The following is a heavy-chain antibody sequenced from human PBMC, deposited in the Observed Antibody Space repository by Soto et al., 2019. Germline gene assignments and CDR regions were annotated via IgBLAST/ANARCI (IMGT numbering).Heavy chain of an antibody. J-gene: IGHJ6*02. CDR3: ATSVLIAVAGPYYYYGMDV. Sequence: QVQLVQSGAEVKKPGASVKVSCKASGYTFTSYAMHWVRQAPGQRLEWMGWINAGNGNTKYSQKLQGRVTITRDTXXSXAXXELSSLRSEDTAVYYCATSVLIAVAGPYYYYGMDVWGQGTTVTVSS. CDR2: INAGNGNT. V-gene: IGHV1-3*01. CDR1: GYTFTSYA. D-gene: IGHD6-19*01.